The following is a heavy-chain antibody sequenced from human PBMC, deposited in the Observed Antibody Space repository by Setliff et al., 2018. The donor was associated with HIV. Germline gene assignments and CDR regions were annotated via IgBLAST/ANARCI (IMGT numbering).Heavy chain of an antibody. Sequence: GGSLRLSCETSGFPFDNFGFHWVRQAPGKGLEWVANINQDGSQKYYVDSVKGRFTISRDNAKNSLYLQMNSLRAEDTAVYYCAREGTGDAFDIWGQGTMVTVSS. CDR2: INQDGSQK. J-gene: IGHJ3*02. CDR3: AREGTGDAFDI. CDR1: GFPFDNFG. V-gene: IGHV3-7*01. D-gene: IGHD3-10*01.